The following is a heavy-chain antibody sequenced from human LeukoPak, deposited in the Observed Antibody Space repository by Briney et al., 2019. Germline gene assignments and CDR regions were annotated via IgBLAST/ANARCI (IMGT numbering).Heavy chain of an antibody. D-gene: IGHD6-19*01. J-gene: IGHJ6*02. CDR2: IYYSGNT. V-gene: IGHV4-59*01. Sequence: SETLSLTCTVSGGSIRSYYWSWIRQPPGKGLEWIGYIYYSGNTNYNPSLKSRVTISVDTSKNQFSLKLSSVTAADTAIYYCVYSSGWTNFYYYGMDVWGQGTTVTVSS. CDR1: GGSIRSYY. CDR3: VYSSGWTNFYYYGMDV.